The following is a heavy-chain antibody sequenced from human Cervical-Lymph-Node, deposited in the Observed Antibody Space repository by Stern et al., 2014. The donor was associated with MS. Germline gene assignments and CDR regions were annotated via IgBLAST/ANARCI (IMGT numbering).Heavy chain of an antibody. CDR2: RRYDGSNP. CDR1: GSTFSRYS. V-gene: IGHV3-33*01. J-gene: IGHJ4*02. Sequence: QLVQSGGGVVQPGRSLRVSCAASGSTFSRYSMHWVRQAPGQGLEWVALRRYDGSNPYYADSVTGRFTISRDNFKNTLYLQMNSLRAEDTAVYYCASAYSSSHYYFDYWGQGTLVTVSS. CDR3: ASAYSSSHYYFDY. D-gene: IGHD6-13*01.